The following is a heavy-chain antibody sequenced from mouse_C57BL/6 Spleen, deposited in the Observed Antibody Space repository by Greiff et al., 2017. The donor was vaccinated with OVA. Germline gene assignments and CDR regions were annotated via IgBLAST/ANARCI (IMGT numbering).Heavy chain of an antibody. D-gene: IGHD2-12*01. CDR3: TRHSNDVSFAY. V-gene: IGHV3-6*01. J-gene: IGHJ3*01. Sequence: EVQRVESGPGLVQPSQSLSLSCSVSGYSFTSGYLWNWIRQSPGNILEWMGFISYDGSNNYNPSLKNRISITRDTSNNQFVQKLNTVTTEDAATYYYTRHSNDVSFAYWGQGTLVTVSA. CDR2: ISYDGSN. CDR1: GYSFTSGYL.